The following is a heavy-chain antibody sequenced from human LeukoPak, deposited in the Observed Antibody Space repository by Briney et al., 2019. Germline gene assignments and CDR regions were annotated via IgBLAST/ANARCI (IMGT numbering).Heavy chain of an antibody. CDR1: GGSFSGYY. CDR3: ARGVRGYMDV. Sequence: KPSETLSLTCAVYGGSFSGYYWSWIRQPPGKGLEWIGEINHSGSTNYNPSLKSRVTISVDTSKNQFSLKLSSVTAADTAVYYCARGVRGYMDVWGKGTTVTVSS. CDR2: INHSGST. J-gene: IGHJ6*03. V-gene: IGHV4-34*01.